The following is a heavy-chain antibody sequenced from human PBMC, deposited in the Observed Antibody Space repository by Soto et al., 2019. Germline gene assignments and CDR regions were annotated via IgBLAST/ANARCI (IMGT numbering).Heavy chain of an antibody. CDR1: GFTFSSYA. V-gene: IGHV3-30-3*01. CDR3: AREAYGDYMTYYFDY. CDR2: ISYDGSNK. D-gene: IGHD4-17*01. J-gene: IGHJ4*02. Sequence: HPGGSLRLSCAASGFTFSSYAMHWVRQAPGKGLEWVAVISYDGSNKYYADSVKGRFTISRDNSKNTLYLQMNSLRAEDTAVYYCAREAYGDYMTYYFDYWGQGTLVTVSS.